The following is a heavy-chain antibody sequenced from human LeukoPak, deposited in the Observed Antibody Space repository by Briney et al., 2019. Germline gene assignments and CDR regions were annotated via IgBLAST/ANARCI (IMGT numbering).Heavy chain of an antibody. Sequence: PGRSLRLSCAASGFTFSSYSMNWVRQAPGKGLEWVSSISSSSSYIYYADSVKGRFTISRDNAKNSLYLQMNSLRVEDTAVYYCARVGCSGGRCPGYGMDVWGQGTTVTVSS. D-gene: IGHD2-15*01. CDR3: ARVGCSGGRCPGYGMDV. CDR1: GFTFSSYS. J-gene: IGHJ6*02. CDR2: ISSSSSYI. V-gene: IGHV3-21*01.